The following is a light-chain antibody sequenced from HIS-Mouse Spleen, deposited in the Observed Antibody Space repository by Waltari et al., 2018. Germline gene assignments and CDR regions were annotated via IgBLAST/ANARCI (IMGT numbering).Light chain of an antibody. CDR2: DVS. J-gene: IGLJ1*01. CDR1: SSDVGGYNY. Sequence: QSALTQPASVSGSPGQSITISCTGTSSDVGGYNYVSWYQQHPGKAPNLMIYDVSNRRSGVSNRFSGSKSGNTASLTISGLQAEDEADYYCSSYTSSSTLVFGTGTKVTVL. CDR3: SSYTSSSTLV. V-gene: IGLV2-14*03.